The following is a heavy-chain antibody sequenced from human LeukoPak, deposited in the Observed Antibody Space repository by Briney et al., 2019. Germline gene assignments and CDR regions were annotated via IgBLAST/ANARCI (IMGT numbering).Heavy chain of an antibody. CDR3: AGPPSRGYSSSFEY. Sequence: GESLKISCKGSGYSFPTYWIAWVRQMPGKGLEWMGIIYPDESNIRYSPSFQGQVTISADKSISTAYLQWSSLKASDTAMYYCAGPPSRGYSSSFEYWGQGTLVIVSS. CDR2: IYPDESNI. J-gene: IGHJ4*02. V-gene: IGHV5-51*01. CDR1: GYSFPTYW. D-gene: IGHD2-2*03.